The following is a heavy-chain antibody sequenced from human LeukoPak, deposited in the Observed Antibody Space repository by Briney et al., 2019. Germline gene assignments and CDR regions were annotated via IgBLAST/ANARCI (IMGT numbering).Heavy chain of an antibody. CDR1: GFIFSSYW. J-gene: IGHJ4*02. CDR3: ARIIVVVVAAINYFDY. Sequence: PGGSLRLSCAASGFIFSSYWMSWVRQAPGKGLEGVANIKQDGSEKYYVDSVKGRFTISRDNAKNSLYLQMNSLRAEDTAVYYCARIIVVVVAAINYFDYWGQGTLVTVSS. V-gene: IGHV3-7*03. D-gene: IGHD2-15*01. CDR2: IKQDGSEK.